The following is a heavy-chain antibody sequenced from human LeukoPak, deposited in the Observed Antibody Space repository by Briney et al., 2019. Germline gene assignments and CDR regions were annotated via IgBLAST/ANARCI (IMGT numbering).Heavy chain of an antibody. CDR1: GFTFSSYW. D-gene: IGHD5-18*01. J-gene: IGHJ6*03. CDR2: IKQDGSDK. V-gene: IGHV3-7*01. CDR3: ARVPGQKIQLWKIDYLYYMDV. Sequence: PGGSLRLSCAASGFTFSSYWMNWVRQAPGKGLEWVASIKQDGSDKYYVDSVKGRFTISRDNAKNSLYLQMNSLRAEDTAVYYCARVPGQKIQLWKIDYLYYMDVWGKGTTVTVSS.